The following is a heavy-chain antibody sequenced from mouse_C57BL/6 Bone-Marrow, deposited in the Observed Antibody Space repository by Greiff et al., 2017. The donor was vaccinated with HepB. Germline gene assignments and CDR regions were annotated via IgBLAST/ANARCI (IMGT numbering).Heavy chain of an antibody. D-gene: IGHD3-1*01. V-gene: IGHV5-4*01. CDR1: GFTFSSYA. Sequence: EVQVVESGGGLVKPGGSLKLSCAASGFTFSSYAMSWVRQTPEKRLEWVATISDGGSYTYYPDNVKGRFTISRDNAKNNLYLQMSHLKSEDTAMYYCARESGGSWFAYWGQGTLVTVSA. J-gene: IGHJ3*01. CDR2: ISDGGSYT. CDR3: ARESGGSWFAY.